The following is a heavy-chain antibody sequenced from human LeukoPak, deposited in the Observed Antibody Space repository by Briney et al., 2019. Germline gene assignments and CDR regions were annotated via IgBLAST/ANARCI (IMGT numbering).Heavy chain of an antibody. CDR2: ISWYRGSI. CDR3: AKAEGGDYYGSGSLYFDY. V-gene: IGHV3-9*01. J-gene: IGHJ4*02. D-gene: IGHD3-10*01. Sequence: PGESLRLSCAASGFTFDYYAMHWVRRAPGKVLEWVSGISWYRGSIGYADSVNGRFTISSDNAKNSLYLQMNILRAEDTALYYCAKAEGGDYYGSGSLYFDYWGQGTLVTVSS. CDR1: GFTFDYYA.